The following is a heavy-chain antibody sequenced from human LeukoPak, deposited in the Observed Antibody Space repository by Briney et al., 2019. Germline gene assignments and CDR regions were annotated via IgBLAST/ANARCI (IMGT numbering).Heavy chain of an antibody. J-gene: IGHJ3*02. D-gene: IGHD4-17*01. Sequence: ASVTVSFKASGYTFTGYYMHWVRQAPGQGLEWMGWINPNSGGTNYAQKFQGRVTMTRDTSISAAYMELSRLRSDDTAVYYCARDTVTHAFDIWGQGTMVTVSS. CDR1: GYTFTGYY. CDR3: ARDTVTHAFDI. V-gene: IGHV1-2*02. CDR2: INPNSGGT.